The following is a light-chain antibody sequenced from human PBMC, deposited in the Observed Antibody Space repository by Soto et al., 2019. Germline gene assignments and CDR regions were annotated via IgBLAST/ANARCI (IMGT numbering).Light chain of an antibody. CDR2: AAS. CDR3: QQSYSTPIT. V-gene: IGKV1-39*01. Sequence: DIQMTQSPSNMSTSVGDRVTITCRASQSISSWLAWYQQKPGKAPKLLIYAASSLQSGVPSRFSGSGSGTDFTLTISSLQPEDFATYYCQQSYSTPITFGQGTRLEIK. J-gene: IGKJ5*01. CDR1: QSISSW.